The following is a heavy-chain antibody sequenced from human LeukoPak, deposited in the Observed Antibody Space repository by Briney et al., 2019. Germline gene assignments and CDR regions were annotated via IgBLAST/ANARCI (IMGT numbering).Heavy chain of an antibody. CDR3: ARLGLNLGNPDF. V-gene: IGHV4-4*02. D-gene: IGHD1-14*01. CDR1: GGSISSSNW. Sequence: SETLSLTCAVSGGSISSSNWWSWVRQPPGKGLEWIGEIYHSGSTNYNPSLKTRVTVSVDTSKNQFSLKLSSVTAADTAVYYCARLGLNLGNPDFWGQGTLVTVSS. CDR2: IYHSGST. J-gene: IGHJ4*02.